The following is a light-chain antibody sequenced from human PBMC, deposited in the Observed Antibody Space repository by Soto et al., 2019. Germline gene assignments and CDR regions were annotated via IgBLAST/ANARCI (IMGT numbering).Light chain of an antibody. CDR1: QNINNY. CDR2: DAS. Sequence: IHMTQSPSSMSASVGNRVTITCQASQNINNYLNWYQQKPGRAPKVLIYDASNLEAGVPSRFRGSGSGTDSTFTISRLQPEDIATYYCQQYENLPTFGQGTRLEIK. J-gene: IGKJ5*01. CDR3: QQYENLPT. V-gene: IGKV1-33*01.